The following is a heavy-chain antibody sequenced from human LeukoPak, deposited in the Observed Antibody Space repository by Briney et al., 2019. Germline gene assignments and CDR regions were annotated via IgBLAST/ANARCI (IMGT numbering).Heavy chain of an antibody. J-gene: IGHJ4*02. D-gene: IGHD6-13*01. Sequence: GGSLRLSCAASGFTFSSYGMHWVRQAPGKWLEWVAVIWYDGSNKYYADSVKGRFTISRDNSKNTLYLQMNSLRAEDTAVYSCAKGLMEQLVQWGFDYWGQGTLVTVSS. CDR1: GFTFSSYG. V-gene: IGHV3-33*06. CDR2: IWYDGSNK. CDR3: AKGLMEQLVQWGFDY.